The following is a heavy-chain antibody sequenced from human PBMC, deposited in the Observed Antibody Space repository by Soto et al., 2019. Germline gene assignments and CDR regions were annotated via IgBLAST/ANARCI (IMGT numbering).Heavy chain of an antibody. Sequence: QVQLVQSGAEVKKPGASVKVSCKASGYTLTSYGISWVRQAPGQALEWMGWISAYNGNTNQAQKLQGRVTMTPDASARTAYMELRRLGSDDTAVDYCARTRSVVIAGYWGQGTLVRVSS. V-gene: IGHV1-18*01. J-gene: IGHJ4*02. CDR1: GYTLTSYG. D-gene: IGHD2-15*01. CDR3: ARTRSVVIAGY. CDR2: ISAYNGNT.